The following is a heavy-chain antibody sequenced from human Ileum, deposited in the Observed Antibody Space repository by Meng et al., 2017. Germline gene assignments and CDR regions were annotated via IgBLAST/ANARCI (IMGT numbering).Heavy chain of an antibody. D-gene: IGHD7-27*01. J-gene: IGHJ4*02. Sequence: QVPLEDAGPGLVRPSETLSLICAVSGGSVSSSGYQWGWIRQPPGKGLEWIGYASTNYNPSLKSRVTISVDTSKNQFSLKLTSVTAADTAVYYCARDHWGSLDYWGQGVLVTVSS. CDR3: ARDHWGSLDY. V-gene: IGHV4-61*08. CDR2: AST. CDR1: GGSVSSSGYQ.